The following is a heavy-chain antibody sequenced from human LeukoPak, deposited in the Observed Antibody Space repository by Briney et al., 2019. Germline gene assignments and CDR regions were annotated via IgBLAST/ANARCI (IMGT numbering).Heavy chain of an antibody. J-gene: IGHJ3*02. Sequence: ASVKVSCKASGYTFTSYGISWVRQAPGQGLEWMGWINPNSGGTNYAQKFQGRVTMTRDTSISTAYMELSRLRSDDTAVYYCARDSSHYYDSSGYWPRDDAFDIWGQGTMVTVSS. D-gene: IGHD3-22*01. CDR2: INPNSGGT. CDR1: GYTFTSYG. CDR3: ARDSSHYYDSSGYWPRDDAFDI. V-gene: IGHV1-2*02.